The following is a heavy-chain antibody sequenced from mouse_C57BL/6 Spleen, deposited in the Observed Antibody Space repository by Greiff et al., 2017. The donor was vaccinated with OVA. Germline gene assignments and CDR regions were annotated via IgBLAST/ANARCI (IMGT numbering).Heavy chain of an antibody. CDR3: ARGGVYDYDYAMDY. CDR1: GYTFTDYY. V-gene: IGHV1-19*01. Sequence: VQLKESGPVLVKPGASVKMSCKASGYTFTDYYMNWVKQSHGKSLEWIGVINPYNGGTSYNQKFKGKATLTVDKSSSTAYMELNSLTSEDSAVYYCARGGVYDYDYAMDYWGQGTSVTVSS. D-gene: IGHD2-4*01. J-gene: IGHJ4*01. CDR2: INPYNGGT.